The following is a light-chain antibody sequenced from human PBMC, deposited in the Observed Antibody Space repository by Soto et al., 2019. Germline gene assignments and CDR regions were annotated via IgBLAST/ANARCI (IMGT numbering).Light chain of an antibody. CDR3: ISYTHTSYV. Sequence: HSVLTQPPSAYGSPGQSVTISCTGTSSYVGGYNYVSWYQQHPGKAPKLIIYEVSKRPSGVDDRFSCSKSGNTVSLTVSGLQAEDEADDYCISYTHTSYVCGTGAKVTV. CDR1: SSYVGGYNY. V-gene: IGLV2-8*01. J-gene: IGLJ1*01. CDR2: EVS.